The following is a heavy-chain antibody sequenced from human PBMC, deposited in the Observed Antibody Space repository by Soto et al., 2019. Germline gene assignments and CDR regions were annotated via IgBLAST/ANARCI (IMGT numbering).Heavy chain of an antibody. CDR3: ARDRGGYYYDSSANWFDP. J-gene: IGHJ5*02. CDR1: GGSISSGGYY. V-gene: IGHV4-31*03. CDR2: IYYSGST. D-gene: IGHD3-22*01. Sequence: SETLSLTCTVSGGSISSGGYYWSWIRQHPGKGLEWIGYIYYSGSTYYNPSLKSRVTISVDTSKNQFSLKLSSVTAADTTVYYCARDRGGYYYDSSANWFDPWGQGTLVTVSS.